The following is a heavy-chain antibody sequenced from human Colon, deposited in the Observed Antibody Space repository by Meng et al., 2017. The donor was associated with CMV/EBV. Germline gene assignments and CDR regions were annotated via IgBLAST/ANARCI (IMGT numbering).Heavy chain of an antibody. Sequence: GESLKISCGVSGLTLTNSYMTWVRQPPGRGLEWVSIIYSGGSTSYGSSVKGRFTISRDISRNMVFLQMNSLRSDDTAVYYCARDTSGAGMDHWGQGTVVTVSS. J-gene: IGHJ4*02. CDR1: GLTLTNSY. D-gene: IGHD1-26*01. CDR2: IYSGGST. CDR3: ARDTSGAGMDH. V-gene: IGHV3-66*02.